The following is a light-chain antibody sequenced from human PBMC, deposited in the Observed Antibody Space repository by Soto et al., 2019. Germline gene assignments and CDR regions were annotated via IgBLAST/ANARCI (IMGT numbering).Light chain of an antibody. Sequence: EIVMTQSPVTLSVSPGERATLSCRASQSVRSNLAWYQQKPGQAPSLLIYGAFTRATGIPTRFSGTGSGTEFTLTISSLQSEDFALYYSQQYNDLPLTFGQGTKVEV. J-gene: IGKJ1*01. CDR1: QSVRSN. V-gene: IGKV3-15*01. CDR3: QQYNDLPLT. CDR2: GAF.